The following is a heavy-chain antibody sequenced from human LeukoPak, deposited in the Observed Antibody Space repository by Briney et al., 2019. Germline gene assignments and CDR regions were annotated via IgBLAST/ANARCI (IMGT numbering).Heavy chain of an antibody. V-gene: IGHV3-64*01. D-gene: IGHD5-24*01. CDR3: ARAGRDGMRYYFDY. J-gene: IGHJ4*02. CDR2: ISSNGGST. Sequence: PGGSLRLSCAASGFTFSSYAMHWVRQAPGKGLEYVSAISSNGGSTYYANSVKGRFTISIDNSKNTLYLQMGSLRAEDMAVYYCARAGRDGMRYYFDYWGQGTLVTVSS. CDR1: GFTFSSYA.